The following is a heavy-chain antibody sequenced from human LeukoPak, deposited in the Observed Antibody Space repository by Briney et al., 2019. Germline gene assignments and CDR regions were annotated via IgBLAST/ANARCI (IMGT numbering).Heavy chain of an antibody. CDR3: ARDSRIAVGN. V-gene: IGHV4-34*01. D-gene: IGHD6-19*01. CDR2: INHSGST. J-gene: IGHJ4*02. Sequence: PSETLSLTCAVYGGPFSGYYWSWIRQPPGKGLEWIGEINHSGSTNYNPSLKSRVTISVDTSKNQFSLKLSSVTAADTAVYYCARDSRIAVGNWGQGTLVTVSS. CDR1: GGPFSGYY.